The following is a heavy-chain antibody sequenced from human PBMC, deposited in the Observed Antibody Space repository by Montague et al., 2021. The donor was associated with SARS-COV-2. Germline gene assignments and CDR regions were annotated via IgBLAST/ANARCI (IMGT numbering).Heavy chain of an antibody. CDR2: ISHSGRT. CDR3: ARFTMVVSATGAFDI. V-gene: IGHV4-4*03. Sequence: PETLSLTCAVSGGSISTYDWWSWVRQPPGRGPEWVGHISHSGRTNYNPSLKSRVTMSVDKSKNQFSLKLTSVTAADTAVYYCARFTMVVSATGAFDIWSQGTMVAVSS. D-gene: IGHD2-21*02. J-gene: IGHJ3*02. CDR1: GGSISTYDW.